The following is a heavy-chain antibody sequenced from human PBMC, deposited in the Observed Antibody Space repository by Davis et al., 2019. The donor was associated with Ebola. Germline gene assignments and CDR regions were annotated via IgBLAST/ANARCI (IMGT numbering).Heavy chain of an antibody. CDR1: GFTFSRYS. D-gene: IGHD3-9*01. CDR2: ISRIGDTI. V-gene: IGHV3-48*02. J-gene: IGHJ4*02. Sequence: GESLKISCAASGFTFSRYSMNWVRQAPGKGLEWVSYISRIGDTIYYADSVRGRFTISRDNAKKSLYLQMNSLRDEDTAVYYCTIHNGDWLQLDHWGQGTLVTVSS. CDR3: TIHNGDWLQLDH.